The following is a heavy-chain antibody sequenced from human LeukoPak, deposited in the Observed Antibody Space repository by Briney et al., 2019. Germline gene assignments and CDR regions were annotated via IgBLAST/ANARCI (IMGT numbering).Heavy chain of an antibody. J-gene: IGHJ4*02. CDR2: TSSDLNVK. CDR3: AREGYYGSGSPPSLYFDY. D-gene: IGHD3-10*01. CDR1: GFIFTNYF. Sequence: GGSLRLSCAASGFIFTNYFMSWVRQAPGKGLEWVAVTSSDLNVKLYADSVKGRFTISRDNSRSTLYLQMNSLRPEDTAIYYCAREGYYGSGSPPSLYFDYWGQGTLVTVSS. V-gene: IGHV3-30*03.